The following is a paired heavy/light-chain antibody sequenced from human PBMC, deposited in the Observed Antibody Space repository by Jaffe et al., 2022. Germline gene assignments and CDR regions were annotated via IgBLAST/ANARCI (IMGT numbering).Heavy chain of an antibody. CDR3: LYGSGSYYPKYWFDP. CDR1: GFTFGDYA. J-gene: IGHJ5*02. Sequence: EVQLVESGGGLVQPGRSLRLSCTASGFTFGDYAMSWVRQAPGKGLEWVGFIRSKAYGGTTEYAASVKGRFTISRDDSKSIAYLQMNSLKTEDTAVYYCLYGSGSYYPKYWFDPWGQGTLVTVSS. D-gene: IGHD3-10*01. V-gene: IGHV3-49*04. CDR2: IRSKAYGGTT.
Light chain of an antibody. V-gene: IGLV2-14*03. Sequence: QSALTQPASVSGSPGQSITISCTGTSSDVGGYNYVSWYQQHPGKAPKLMIYDVSNRPSGVSNRFSGSKSGNTASLTISGLQAEDEADYYCSSYTSSSLYVFGTGTKVTVL. CDR2: DVS. J-gene: IGLJ1*01. CDR3: SSYTSSSLYV. CDR1: SSDVGGYNY.